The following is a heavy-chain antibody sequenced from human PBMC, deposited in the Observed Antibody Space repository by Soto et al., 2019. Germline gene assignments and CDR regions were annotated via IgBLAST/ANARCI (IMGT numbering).Heavy chain of an antibody. Sequence: SETLPLTCTVSGGSISSYYWMWIRQPPGKGLEWIGYFSNSGSTNYNPSLKRRVTISVDKSKYQFSLKLTSVTAADTAVYYCARSTGYCSDSTCYNWFDSWGQGTLVTVSS. D-gene: IGHD2-2*01. V-gene: IGHV4-59*12. CDR2: FSNSGST. CDR3: ARSTGYCSDSTCYNWFDS. J-gene: IGHJ5*01. CDR1: GGSISSYY.